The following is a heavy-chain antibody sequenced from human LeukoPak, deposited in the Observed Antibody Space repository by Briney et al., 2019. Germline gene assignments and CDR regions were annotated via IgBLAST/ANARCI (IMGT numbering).Heavy chain of an antibody. Sequence: PSETLSLTCTVSGGSITYHYWSWIRQPTGKGLEWIGNAHHSERTNYNPSLNSRVTTSMDTSKNQISLKLRSVTAADAAVYYCGRNLGSGSDHWGQGTLVTVSS. CDR2: AHHSERT. J-gene: IGHJ4*02. D-gene: IGHD3-10*01. CDR1: GGSITYHY. CDR3: GRNLGSGSDH. V-gene: IGHV4-59*11.